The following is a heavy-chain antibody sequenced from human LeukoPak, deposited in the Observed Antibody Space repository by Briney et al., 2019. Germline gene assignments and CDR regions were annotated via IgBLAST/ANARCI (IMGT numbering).Heavy chain of an antibody. V-gene: IGHV3-23*01. J-gene: IGHJ4*02. D-gene: IGHD5-24*01. CDR1: GFTVSSNY. CDR3: AKDERNGYKDY. Sequence: PGGSLRLSCAASGFTVSSNYMSWVRQAPGKGLEWVSAISGSGGSTYYADSVKGRFTISRDNSKNTLYLQMNSLRVEDTAVYYCAKDERNGYKDYWGQGTLVTVSS. CDR2: ISGSGGST.